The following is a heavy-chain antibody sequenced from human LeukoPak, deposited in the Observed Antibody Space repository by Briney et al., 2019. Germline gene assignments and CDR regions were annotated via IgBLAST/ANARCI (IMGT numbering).Heavy chain of an antibody. CDR1: GFTFSSYA. V-gene: IGHV3-30*04. Sequence: GGSLRLSCAASGFTFSSYAMHWVRQAPGEGLEWVAVISYDESKIYYADSVKGRFTISRDLSTNTLYLQMNGLTTEDTAMYFCARRPVAAEYFQHWGQGTLVTVSS. CDR3: ARRPVAAEYFQH. D-gene: IGHD6-25*01. CDR2: ISYDESKI. J-gene: IGHJ1*01.